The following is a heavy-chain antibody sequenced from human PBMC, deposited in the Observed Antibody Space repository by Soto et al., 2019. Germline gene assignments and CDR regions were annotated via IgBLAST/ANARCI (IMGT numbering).Heavy chain of an antibody. CDR1: GYTFTGYY. CDR2: INPNSGGT. J-gene: IGHJ4*02. V-gene: IGHV1-2*04. Sequence: SVKVSCKASGYTFTGYYMHWVRQAPGQGLEWMGWINPNSGGTNYAQKFQGWVTMTRDTSISTAYMELSRLRSDDTAVYYCARALGFGYSGYDPAGGFDYWGQGTLVTVS. D-gene: IGHD5-12*01. CDR3: ARALGFGYSGYDPAGGFDY.